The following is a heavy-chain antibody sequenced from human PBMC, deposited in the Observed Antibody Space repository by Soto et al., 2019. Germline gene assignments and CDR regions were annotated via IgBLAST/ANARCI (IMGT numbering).Heavy chain of an antibody. CDR1: GAPLSGYY. Sequence: PXGTLSPTFAVYGAPLSGYYWRWIRQPPGKGLEWIGKIGHTGSTIYNPSLESRVTISEDSSNNQFSLKLNSVTAEDTAVYYCARHGGYYFDYWGQGAPVTVSS. D-gene: IGHD3-16*01. CDR2: IGHTGST. V-gene: IGHV4-34*01. J-gene: IGHJ4*02. CDR3: ARHGGYYFDY.